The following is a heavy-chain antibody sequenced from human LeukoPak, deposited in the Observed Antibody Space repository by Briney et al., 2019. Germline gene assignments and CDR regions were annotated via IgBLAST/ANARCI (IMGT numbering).Heavy chain of an antibody. Sequence: ASVKVSCKASGQSLTGYFIHWVRQAPGQGLEWVGRIYPNTGNTIYAQNFQSRVTVTSATSIITAHMELSRLTSDDTAVYFCARLGLHGSGTYYFFDYWGQGTLVTVSS. D-gene: IGHD3-10*01. CDR3: ARLGLHGSGTYYFFDY. J-gene: IGHJ4*02. V-gene: IGHV1-2*06. CDR2: IYPNTGNT. CDR1: GQSLTGYF.